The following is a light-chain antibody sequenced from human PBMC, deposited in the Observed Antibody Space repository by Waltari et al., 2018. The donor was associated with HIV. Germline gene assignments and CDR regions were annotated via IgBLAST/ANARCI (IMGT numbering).Light chain of an antibody. CDR1: QSISSW. V-gene: IGKV1-5*03. CDR2: KAS. Sequence: DIQMTQSPSTLSASVGDRVTITCRASQSISSWLALYQQKAGKAPKLLIYKASSLESGVPSRFSGTGSGTEFTLTISSLQPDDFATYYCQHYDSYSPRYTFGQGTKLEIK. CDR3: QHYDSYSPRYT. J-gene: IGKJ2*01.